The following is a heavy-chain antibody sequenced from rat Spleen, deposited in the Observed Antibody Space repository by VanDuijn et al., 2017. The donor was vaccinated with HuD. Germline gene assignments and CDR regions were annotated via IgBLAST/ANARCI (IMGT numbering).Heavy chain of an antibody. CDR2: ITNTGGST. CDR3: TREVTDY. V-gene: IGHV5-31*01. D-gene: IGHD1-1*01. J-gene: IGHJ2*01. Sequence: EVQLVESGGGLVQPGRSLKLSCVASGFTFNNYWMTWIRQAPGKGLEWVASITNTGGSTYYTDSVKGRFTISRDNAKSTLYLQMNSLRAEDTATYYCTREVTDYWGQGVMVTVSS. CDR1: GFTFNNYW.